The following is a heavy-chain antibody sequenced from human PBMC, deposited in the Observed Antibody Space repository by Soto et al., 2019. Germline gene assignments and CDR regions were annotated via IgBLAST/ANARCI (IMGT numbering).Heavy chain of an antibody. CDR3: VRASSGWYEYYFDY. CDR1: GDSVSSYSAA. Sequence: LSLTCAISGDSVSSYSAAWNWIRQSPSGGLEWLGRTYYRSRFFSDYAESVKSRIIFNPDTSKNQFSLQLKSVTPEDTAVYYCVRASSGWYEYYFDYWGQGTLVTVSS. J-gene: IGHJ4*02. V-gene: IGHV6-1*01. D-gene: IGHD6-19*01. CDR2: TYYRSRFFS.